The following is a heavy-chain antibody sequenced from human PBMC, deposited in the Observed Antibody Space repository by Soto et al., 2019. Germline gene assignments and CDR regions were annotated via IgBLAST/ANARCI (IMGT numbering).Heavy chain of an antibody. V-gene: IGHV6-1*01. CDR3: AQGYSSGWYPRNWFDP. CDR1: GDSVSSNSAA. J-gene: IGHJ5*02. CDR2: TYYRSKWYN. D-gene: IGHD6-19*01. Sequence: PSQTLSLTCAISGDSVSSNSAAWNWIRQSPSRGLEWLGRTYYRSKWYNDYAVSVKSRITINPDTSKNQFSLQLNSVTPEDTAVYYCAQGYSSGWYPRNWFDPWGQGTLVTVSS.